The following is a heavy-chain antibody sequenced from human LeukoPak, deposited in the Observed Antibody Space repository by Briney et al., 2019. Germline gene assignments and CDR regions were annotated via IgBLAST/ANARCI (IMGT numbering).Heavy chain of an antibody. J-gene: IGHJ3*02. CDR3: ARHKEGAFDI. CDR2: IYYNGNT. V-gene: IGHV4-59*08. Sequence: SETLSLTCAVYGGSFSGYYWTWIRQPPGKGLEWIGFIYYNGNTNYNPSLKSRVTISVDTSKNQFSLKLSSVTAADTAVYYCARHKEGAFDIWDQGTMVTVSS. CDR1: GGSFSGYY.